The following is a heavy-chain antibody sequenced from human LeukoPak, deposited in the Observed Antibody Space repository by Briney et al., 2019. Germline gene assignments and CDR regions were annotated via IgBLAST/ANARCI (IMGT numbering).Heavy chain of an antibody. CDR1: GYSFISFY. D-gene: IGHD4-11*01. J-gene: IGHJ4*02. Sequence: ASVKVSCKASGYSFISFYIHWVRQAPGQGFEWMGVINPSGGSTAYAQQFQGRVTMTRDTSTSTVYMELSSLRSEDTAVYYCATDNDYSVQQWLPRGAYWGQGTLVTVSS. CDR2: INPSGGST. V-gene: IGHV1-46*01. CDR3: ATDNDYSVQQWLPRGAY.